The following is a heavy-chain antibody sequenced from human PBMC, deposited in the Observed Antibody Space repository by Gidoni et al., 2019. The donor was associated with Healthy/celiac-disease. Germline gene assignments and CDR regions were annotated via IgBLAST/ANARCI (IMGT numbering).Heavy chain of an antibody. CDR2: ISYDRSNK. D-gene: IGHD3-16*02. V-gene: IGHV3-30-3*01. CDR1: GFTFSSYA. Sequence: QVQLVESGGGVVQPGRSLRLSCAASGFTFSSYAMHWVRQAPGKGLEWVAVISYDRSNKYYADSVKGRFTISRDNSKNTLYLQMNSLRAEDTAVYYCARSRIYDYVWGSYRPIDYWGQGTLVTVSS. CDR3: ARSRIYDYVWGSYRPIDY. J-gene: IGHJ4*02.